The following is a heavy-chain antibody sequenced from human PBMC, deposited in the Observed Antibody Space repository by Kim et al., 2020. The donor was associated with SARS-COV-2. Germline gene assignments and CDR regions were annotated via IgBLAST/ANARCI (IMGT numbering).Heavy chain of an antibody. CDR2: INYSGNT. J-gene: IGHJ5*02. V-gene: IGHV4-59*01. CDR1: GGSINDYY. Sequence: SETLSPTCTVSGGSINDYYWSWIRQPPGKGLEWIGYINYSGNTNYNPSLKSRVTMSVDTSKNQFSLKLSSVTAADTAMYYCARALPPNSGWYYAPWGQGTLVTVSS. D-gene: IGHD6-13*01. CDR3: ARALPPNSGWYYAP.